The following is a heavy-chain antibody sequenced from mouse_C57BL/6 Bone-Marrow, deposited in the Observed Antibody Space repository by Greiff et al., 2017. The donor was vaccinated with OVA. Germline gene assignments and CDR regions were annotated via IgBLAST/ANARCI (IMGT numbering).Heavy chain of an antibody. CDR3: ARIPLITTVVAGAMDY. J-gene: IGHJ4*01. CDR1: GFSLTSYG. Sequence: QVQLQQSGPGLVQPSQSLSITCTVSGFSLTSYGVHWVRQSPGKGLEWLGVIWSGGSTDYNAAFISRLSISKDNSKSQVFFKMNSLQADDTAIYYCARIPLITTVVAGAMDYWGQGTSVTVSS. CDR2: IWSGGST. V-gene: IGHV2-2*01. D-gene: IGHD1-1*01.